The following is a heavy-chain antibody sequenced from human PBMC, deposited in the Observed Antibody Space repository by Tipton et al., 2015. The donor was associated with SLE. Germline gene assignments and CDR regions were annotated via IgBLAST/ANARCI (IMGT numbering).Heavy chain of an antibody. CDR2: IYSGGST. Sequence: SLRLSCAASGFTDSSNYMSWVRQAPGKGLEWVSVIYSGGSTYYADSVKGRFTISRDNSKNTLYLQMNSLRAEDTAVCYCARTPLVATARGWFDPWGQGTLVTVSS. J-gene: IGHJ5*02. CDR3: ARTPLVATARGWFDP. V-gene: IGHV3-53*05. D-gene: IGHD5-12*01. CDR1: GFTDSSNY.